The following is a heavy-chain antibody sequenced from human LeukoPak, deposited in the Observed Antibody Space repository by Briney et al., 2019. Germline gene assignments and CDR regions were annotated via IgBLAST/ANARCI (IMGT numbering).Heavy chain of an antibody. CDR2: ISYDGSNK. V-gene: IGHV3-30*04. CDR3: AKDAGRWELLGDAFDI. Sequence: GGSLRLSCAASGFTFSSYAMHWVRQAPGKGLEWVAVISYDGSNKYYADSVKGRFTISRDNSKNTLYLQMNSLRAEDTAVYYCAKDAGRWELLGDAFDIWGQGTMVTVSS. D-gene: IGHD1-26*01. J-gene: IGHJ3*02. CDR1: GFTFSSYA.